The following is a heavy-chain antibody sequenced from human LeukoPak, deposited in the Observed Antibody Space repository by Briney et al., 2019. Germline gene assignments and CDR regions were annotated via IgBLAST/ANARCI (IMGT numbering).Heavy chain of an antibody. CDR1: GGSFSGYY. CDR2: INHSGST. Sequence: SETLSLTCTVSGGSFSGYYWSWIRQPPGPGQEWIGDINHSGSTNYNPSLKSRVTISVETSKNKFSLKLSSVTAADTDVYFCARRGHYCSSTSCYKTAWFDPWGQGTLVTVSS. V-gene: IGHV4-34*01. CDR3: ARRGHYCSSTSCYKTAWFDP. J-gene: IGHJ5*02. D-gene: IGHD2-2*02.